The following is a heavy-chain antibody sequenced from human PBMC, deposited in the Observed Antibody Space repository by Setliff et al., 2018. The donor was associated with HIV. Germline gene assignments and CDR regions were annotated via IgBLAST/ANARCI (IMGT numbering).Heavy chain of an antibody. CDR1: GGSLSSYY. CDR3: AAFDSGRDV. V-gene: IGHV4-34*01. D-gene: IGHD6-19*01. Sequence: SETLSLTCVAYGGSLSSYYWNWIRQTPGKGLEWIGEIHPTGHINYNPSLKSRTTISLDTSMNQFSLKLTSVTAADAAVYYCAAFDSGRDVWGQGTLVTVSS. CDR2: IHPTGHI. J-gene: IGHJ4*02.